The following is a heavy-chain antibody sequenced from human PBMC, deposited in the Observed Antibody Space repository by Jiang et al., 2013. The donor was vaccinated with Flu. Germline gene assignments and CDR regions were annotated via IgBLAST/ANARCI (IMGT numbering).Heavy chain of an antibody. D-gene: IGHD5-18*01. V-gene: IGHV4-59*08. CDR2: SLPWEH. J-gene: IGHJ4*02. CDR3: ARRGYSYGEFDY. Sequence: RQPQGRDWSGLGISLPWEHQLXPSLKSRVTISVDTSKSQFSLRLSSVTAADTAVYYCARRGYSYGEFDYWGQGALVTVSS.